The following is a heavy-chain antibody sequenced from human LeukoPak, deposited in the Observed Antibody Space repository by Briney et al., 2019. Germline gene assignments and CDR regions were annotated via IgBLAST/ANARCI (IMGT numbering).Heavy chain of an antibody. CDR2: ISDSGRTT. J-gene: IGHJ4*02. CDR1: GFSFSDHY. D-gene: IGHD2-8*01. Sequence: GGSLRLSCAASGFSFSDHYMSWIRQAPGKGLEWISYISDSGRTTYYADSVKGRFTISRDNAKNSLYLQMNSLRAEDTAVYYCARDRMDYWGQGTLVTVSS. CDR3: ARDRMDY. V-gene: IGHV3-11*01.